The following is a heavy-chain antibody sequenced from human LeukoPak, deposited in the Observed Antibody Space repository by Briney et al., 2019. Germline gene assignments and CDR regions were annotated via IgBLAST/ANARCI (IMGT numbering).Heavy chain of an antibody. V-gene: IGHV1-46*01. CDR1: GYTFTSYY. Sequence: ASVKVSCKASGYTFTSYYMHWVRQAPGQGLEWMGIINPSGGSTSYAQKFQGRVTMTRDTSTSTVYMELSSLRSEDTAVYYCARDLRYDSSVSSAFDIWGQGTMVTVSS. CDR3: ARDLRYDSSVSSAFDI. J-gene: IGHJ3*02. D-gene: IGHD3-22*01. CDR2: INPSGGST.